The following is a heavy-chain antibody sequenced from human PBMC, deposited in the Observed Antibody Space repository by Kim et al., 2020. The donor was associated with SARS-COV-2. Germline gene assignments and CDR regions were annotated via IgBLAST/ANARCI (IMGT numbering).Heavy chain of an antibody. CDR2: FDPEDGET. Sequence: ASVKVSCKVSGYTLTELSMHWVRQAPGKGLEWMGGFDPEDGETIYAQKFQGRVTMTEDTSTDTAYMELSSLRSEDTAVYYCATGETGLLHYGDSSIPNYYYMDVWGKGTTVTVSS. D-gene: IGHD4-17*01. CDR1: GYTLTELS. J-gene: IGHJ6*03. CDR3: ATGETGLLHYGDSSIPNYYYMDV. V-gene: IGHV1-24*01.